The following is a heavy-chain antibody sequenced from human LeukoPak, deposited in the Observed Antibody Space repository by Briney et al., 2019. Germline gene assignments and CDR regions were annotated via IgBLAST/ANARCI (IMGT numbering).Heavy chain of an antibody. J-gene: IGHJ4*02. CDR2: INHSGST. D-gene: IGHD3-10*01. CDR1: GGSFSGYY. Sequence: SETLSLTCAGYGGSFSGYYWSWLRQPPGKGVEWIGEINHSGSTNYNPSLKSRVTISVDTSKNQFSLKLSSVTAADTAVYYCATRVWFGELYWGQGTLVTVSS. CDR3: ATRVWFGELY. V-gene: IGHV4-34*01.